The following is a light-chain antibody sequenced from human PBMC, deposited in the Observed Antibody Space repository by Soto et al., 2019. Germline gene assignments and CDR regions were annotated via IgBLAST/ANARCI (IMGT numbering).Light chain of an antibody. V-gene: IGKV3-20*01. CDR1: QSVSSSY. Sequence: EIVLTQSPGTLSSLSCRASQSVSSSYLAWYQQKPGQAPRLLIFAASSRATGIPDRFGGSGSGTDFTLTISRLEPEDFAVCYCQQYGRSYPTFGGGTKVEIK. CDR2: AAS. J-gene: IGKJ4*01. CDR3: QQYGRSYPT.